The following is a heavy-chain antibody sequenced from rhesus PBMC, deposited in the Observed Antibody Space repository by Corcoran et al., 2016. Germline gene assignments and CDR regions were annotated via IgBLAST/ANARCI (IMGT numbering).Heavy chain of an antibody. CDR3: AREGSGWSGSFDY. D-gene: IGHD6S26*01. CDR2: IAGSGGST. J-gene: IGHJ4*01. V-gene: IGHV4-173*01. CDR1: GGSISSNY. Sequence: QLQLQESGPGLVKPSETLSLTCAVPGGSISSNYWSWLRPPPGKGLEWIGRIAGSGGSTDYNPSLKSRVTISTDTSKNQFSLKLSSVTAADTAVYYCAREGSGWSGSFDYWGQGVLVTVSS.